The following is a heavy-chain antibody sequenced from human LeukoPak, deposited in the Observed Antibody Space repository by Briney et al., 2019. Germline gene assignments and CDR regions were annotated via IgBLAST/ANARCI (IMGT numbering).Heavy chain of an antibody. CDR1: GFTFSNAW. CDR3: TTNSWATVTTYYHMDV. D-gene: IGHD4-17*01. J-gene: IGHJ6*03. CDR2: IKSKTDGGTT. Sequence: GGSLRLSCAASGFTFSNAWMSWVRQAPGKGLEWVGRIKSKTDGGTTDYAAPVKGRFTISRDDSKNTLYLQMNSLKTEDTAVYYCTTNSWATVTTYYHMDVWGKGTTVTVSS. V-gene: IGHV3-15*01.